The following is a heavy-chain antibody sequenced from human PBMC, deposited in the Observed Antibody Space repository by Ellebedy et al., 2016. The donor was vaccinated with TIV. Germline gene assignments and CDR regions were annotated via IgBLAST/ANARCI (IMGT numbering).Heavy chain of an antibody. V-gene: IGHV1-69*13. CDR2: IIPIFGTA. CDR1: GGTFSSYA. D-gene: IGHD3-10*01. J-gene: IGHJ4*02. Sequence: SVKVSCXASGGTFSSYAISWVRQAPGQGLEWMGGIIPIFGTANYAQKFQGRVTITADESTSTAYMELSSLRSEDTAVYYCARDLPFGELYGPKSYWGQGTLVTVSS. CDR3: ARDLPFGELYGPKSY.